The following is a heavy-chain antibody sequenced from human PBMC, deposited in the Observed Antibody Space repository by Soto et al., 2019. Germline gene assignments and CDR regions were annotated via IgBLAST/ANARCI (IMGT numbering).Heavy chain of an antibody. Sequence: GGSLRLSCAASGFTFSSYWMHWVRQAPGKGLVWVSRINSDGSSTSYADSVKGRFTISRDNAKNTLYLQMNSLRAEDTAVYYCARDWGRSTTTGNYRMDFWGQGTTVTVSS. V-gene: IGHV3-74*01. D-gene: IGHD3-16*01. CDR2: INSDGSST. CDR3: ARDWGRSTTTGNYRMDF. J-gene: IGHJ6*02. CDR1: GFTFSSYW.